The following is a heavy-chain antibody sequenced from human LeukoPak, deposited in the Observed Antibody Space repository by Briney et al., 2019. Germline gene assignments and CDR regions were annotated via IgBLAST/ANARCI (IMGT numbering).Heavy chain of an antibody. V-gene: IGHV3-23*01. J-gene: IGHJ4*02. Sequence: PGGSLRLSCAASGFTFSSYAMTWVRQAPGKGLEWVSTIGGSGTYYADSVKGRFTISRDNSKNTLFLQMNNLRSEDTALYYCVSPTADYPFLYYFDSWGQGTLVTVSS. CDR2: IGGSGT. CDR1: GFTFSSYA. CDR3: VSPTADYPFLYYFDS. D-gene: IGHD5-12*01.